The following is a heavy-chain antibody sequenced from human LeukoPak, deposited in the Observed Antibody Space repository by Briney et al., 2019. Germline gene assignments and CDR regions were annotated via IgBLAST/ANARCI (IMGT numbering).Heavy chain of an antibody. Sequence: SETLSLTCAVYGGSFSGYYWSWIRQPPGKGLEWIGEINHSGSTNYNPSLKSRVTISVDTSKNQFSLKLSSVTAADTAVYYCARLTYYDFWSGPDYWGQGTLVTVSS. D-gene: IGHD3-3*01. CDR2: INHSGST. J-gene: IGHJ4*02. V-gene: IGHV4-34*01. CDR3: ARLTYYDFWSGPDY. CDR1: GGSFSGYY.